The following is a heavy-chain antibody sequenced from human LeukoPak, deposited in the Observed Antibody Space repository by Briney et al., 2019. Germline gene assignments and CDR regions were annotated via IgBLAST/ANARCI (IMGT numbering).Heavy chain of an antibody. CDR1: GFTFSSYW. Sequence: GGSLRLSCAASGFTFSSYWMHWVRQAPGKGLVWVSRINSDGSSTSYADSVKGRFTISRDNAKNTLYLQMNSLRAEDTAVYYCARAVYYDFWSGSPDDAFDIWGQGTMVTVSS. D-gene: IGHD3-3*01. CDR2: INSDGSST. V-gene: IGHV3-74*01. CDR3: ARAVYYDFWSGSPDDAFDI. J-gene: IGHJ3*02.